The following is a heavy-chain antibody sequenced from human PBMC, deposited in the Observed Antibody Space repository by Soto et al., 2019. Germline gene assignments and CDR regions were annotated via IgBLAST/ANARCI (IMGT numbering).Heavy chain of an antibody. Sequence: QVQLQESGPGLVKPSQTLSLTCTVSGGSISSGGYYWNWIHQLPGKGLEWIGYIYYSGSTYYSPSLKSRVTISVDTSKNHFSLNVSSVTAADTAVYFCARGMGGYSFVTPRELDYWDQGTLATVSS. D-gene: IGHD5-18*01. CDR2: IYYSGST. V-gene: IGHV4-31*03. CDR3: ARGMGGYSFVTPRELDY. J-gene: IGHJ4*02. CDR1: GGSISSGGYY.